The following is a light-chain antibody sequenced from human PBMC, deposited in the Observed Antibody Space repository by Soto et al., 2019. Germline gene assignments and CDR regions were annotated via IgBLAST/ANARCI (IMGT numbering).Light chain of an antibody. V-gene: IGKV3-20*01. CDR3: QQYGSSIT. CDR1: QSVSSY. Sequence: IVLTQSPATLSLSPGERATLSCRASQSVSSYLAWYQQKPGQAPRLLMYEASSRATGIPDRFSGSGSGTDFTLTISRLEPEDFAVYYCQQYGSSITFGQGTRLEIK. CDR2: EAS. J-gene: IGKJ5*01.